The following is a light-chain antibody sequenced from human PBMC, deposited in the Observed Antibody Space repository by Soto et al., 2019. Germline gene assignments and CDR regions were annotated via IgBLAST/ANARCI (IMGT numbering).Light chain of an antibody. CDR2: WAA. CDR1: QSVLYSVNNKNY. CDR3: QQHFIAPWT. J-gene: IGKJ1*01. Sequence: DSLIPQSPNYLAVSLGERATINFKSHQSVLYSVNNKNYLAWYQQKPGQPPKVVIYWAATRESGVPDRFSGSGSGTDFTLTISNLQAEDVAVYYCQQHFIAPWTFCQGTNVDI. V-gene: IGKV4-1*01.